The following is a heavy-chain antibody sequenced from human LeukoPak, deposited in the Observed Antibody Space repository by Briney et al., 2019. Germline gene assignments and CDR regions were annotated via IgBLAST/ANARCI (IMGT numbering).Heavy chain of an antibody. D-gene: IGHD2-21*02. CDR1: GGTFNNYA. CDR2: IIPILGIA. CDR3: ARVRDIVVVTASAFDI. Sequence: ASVKVSCKASGGTFNNYAISWVRQAPGQGLEWMGRIIPILGIANYAQKFQGRVTITADKSTSTAYMELSSLRSEDTAVYYCARVRDIVVVTASAFDIWGQGTMVTVSS. V-gene: IGHV1-69*04. J-gene: IGHJ3*02.